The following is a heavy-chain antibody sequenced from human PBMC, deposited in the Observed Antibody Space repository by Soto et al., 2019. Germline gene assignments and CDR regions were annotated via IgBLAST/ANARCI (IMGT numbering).Heavy chain of an antibody. CDR3: ARLPTYYDFWRGYRRYYYYGMDV. Sequence: GESLKISFKGSGYSFTSYWINWVRQMPGKGLEWMGRIDPSDSYTNYSPSFQGHVTISADKSIITAYLQWSSLKASDTAMYYCARLPTYYDFWRGYRRYYYYGMDVWGQGTTVTVSS. CDR2: IDPSDSYT. D-gene: IGHD3-3*01. CDR1: GYSFTSYW. J-gene: IGHJ6*02. V-gene: IGHV5-10-1*01.